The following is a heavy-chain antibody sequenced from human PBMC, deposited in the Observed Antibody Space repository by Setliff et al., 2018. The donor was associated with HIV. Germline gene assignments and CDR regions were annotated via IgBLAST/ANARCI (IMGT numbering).Heavy chain of an antibody. D-gene: IGHD2-21*01. V-gene: IGHV4-39*07. CDR3: AAQDLDLVKYYYMDY. CDR2: LSSKGQA. Sequence: TLSLTCTVSGGSISRSTHHWAWIRQPPGKGLEWIGALSSKGQAYYNPSLKSRVAISIDSSKNLFSLRLDSLTAADTAVYYCAAQDLDLVKYYYMDYWGPGALVTVSS. CDR1: GGSISRSTHH. J-gene: IGHJ4*02.